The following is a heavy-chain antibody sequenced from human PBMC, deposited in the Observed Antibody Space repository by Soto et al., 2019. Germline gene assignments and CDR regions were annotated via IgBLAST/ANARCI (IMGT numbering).Heavy chain of an antibody. CDR1: GYTFSNHG. D-gene: IGHD3-22*01. J-gene: IGHJ4*02. CDR2: ISPRSGKT. Sequence: ASVKVSCKASGYTFSNHGIVWLRRAPGRGLEWMGWISPRSGKTAYAQTLQARIIMTADTSTNTAFLDLSRLTSDDTAIYYCARDRDSIIPMIVDSWGQGTPVTVSS. V-gene: IGHV1-18*01. CDR3: ARDRDSIIPMIVDS.